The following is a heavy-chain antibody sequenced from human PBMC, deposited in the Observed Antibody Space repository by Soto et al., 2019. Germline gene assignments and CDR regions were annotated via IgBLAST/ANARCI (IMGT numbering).Heavy chain of an antibody. J-gene: IGHJ1*01. CDR1: GGTFSSYT. CDR2: IIPILGIA. Sequence: ASVKVSCKASGGTFSSYTISWVRRAPGQGLEWMGRIIPILGIANYAQKFQGRVTITADKSTSTAYMELSSLRSEDTAVYYCARGQLREPLAEYFQHWGQGTLVTVSS. CDR3: ARGQLREPLAEYFQH. V-gene: IGHV1-69*02. D-gene: IGHD1-26*01.